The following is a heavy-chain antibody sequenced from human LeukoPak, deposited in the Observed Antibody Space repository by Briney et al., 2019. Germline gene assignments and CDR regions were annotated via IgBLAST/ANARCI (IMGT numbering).Heavy chain of an antibody. D-gene: IGHD6-13*01. J-gene: IGHJ6*02. CDR3: AKDWYSSSWYDQTHYYYGMDV. CDR1: GFTFSSYA. Sequence: PGGSLRLSCAASGFTFSSYAMSWVRQAPGKGLEWVSAISGSGGSTYYADSVKGRFTISRDNSKNTLYLQMNSLRAEDTAVYYCAKDWYSSSWYDQTHYYYGMDVWGQGTTVTVPS. CDR2: ISGSGGST. V-gene: IGHV3-23*01.